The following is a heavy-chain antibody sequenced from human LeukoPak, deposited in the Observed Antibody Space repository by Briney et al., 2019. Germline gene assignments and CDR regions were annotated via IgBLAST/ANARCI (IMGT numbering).Heavy chain of an antibody. D-gene: IGHD3-22*01. CDR3: AMDRSGYLPDY. J-gene: IGHJ4*02. Sequence: PGGSLRLSCAASGFTFSSYWMHWVRQAPGKGLVWVSRINSDGSSTSYADSVKGRFTISRDNAKNTLYLQMNSLRAEDTAVHYCAMDRSGYLPDYWGQGTLVTVSS. CDR2: INSDGSST. CDR1: GFTFSSYW. V-gene: IGHV3-74*01.